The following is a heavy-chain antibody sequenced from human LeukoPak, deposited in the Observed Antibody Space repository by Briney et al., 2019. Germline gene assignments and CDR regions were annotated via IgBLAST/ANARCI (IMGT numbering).Heavy chain of an antibody. J-gene: IGHJ4*02. CDR1: GFTFSSYG. CDR2: ISYDGSNK. Sequence: GGSLRLSCAATGFTFSSYGMHWVRQAPGKGLEWVAVISYDGSNKYYADSVKGRFTISRDNSKNTLYLQMNSLRAEDTAVYYCAKVRGYCSSTSCSGGGFDYWGQGTLVTVSS. V-gene: IGHV3-30*18. CDR3: AKVRGYCSSTSCSGGGFDY. D-gene: IGHD2-2*01.